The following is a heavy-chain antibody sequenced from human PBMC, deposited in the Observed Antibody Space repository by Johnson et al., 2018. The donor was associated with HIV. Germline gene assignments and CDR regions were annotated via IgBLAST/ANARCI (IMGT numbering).Heavy chain of an antibody. D-gene: IGHD2-21*02. CDR3: ARDSAYVGGDCHDAFDI. V-gene: IGHV3-9*01. J-gene: IGHJ3*02. CDR2: ISWNSGSI. Sequence: VQLVESGGGLIQPGGSLRLSCAASGFTFDDYAMHWVRQAPGKGLEWVSGISWNSGSIGYADSVKGRFTISRDNAKNSLYLQMNSLRAEDTAVYYCARDSAYVGGDCHDAFDIWGQGTMVTVSS. CDR1: GFTFDDYA.